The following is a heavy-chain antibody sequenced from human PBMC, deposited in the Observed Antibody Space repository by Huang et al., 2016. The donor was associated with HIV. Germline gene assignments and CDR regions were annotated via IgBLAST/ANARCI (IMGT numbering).Heavy chain of an antibody. V-gene: IGHV1-69*13. J-gene: IGHJ4*02. CDR2: IIPMVGTP. CDR3: ARGQLGSYGDYDVLY. CDR1: GGTFSKYA. Sequence: QVQLVQSGAEVKTPGSPVKVSCKASGGTFSKYAISWVRQAPGQGLEWVGGIIPMVGTPNYARKFQGRVTITADDSTSTTYVEVSSLRSEDTALYYCARGQLGSYGDYDVLYWGQGTLVTVSS. D-gene: IGHD4-17*01.